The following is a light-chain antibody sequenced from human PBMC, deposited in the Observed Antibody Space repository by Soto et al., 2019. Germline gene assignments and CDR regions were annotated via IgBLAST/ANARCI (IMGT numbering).Light chain of an antibody. J-gene: IGLJ2*01. CDR3: FSYAGSYTFL. V-gene: IGLV2-11*01. Sequence: QSVLTQPRSVSGSPGQTVTISCAGTRSDVGTFDFVSWYQQHPDKVPKLMIYDVSKRPSGVPDRFSGSKSGNTASLTISGLQAEDEADYYCFSYAGSYTFLFGGGTKVTVL. CDR1: RSDVGTFDF. CDR2: DVS.